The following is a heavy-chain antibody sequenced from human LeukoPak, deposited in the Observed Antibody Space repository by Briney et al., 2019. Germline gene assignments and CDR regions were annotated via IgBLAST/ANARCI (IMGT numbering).Heavy chain of an antibody. Sequence: SETLSLTCTVSGGSIRSSSYYWGWIRQPPGKGLEWIGSIYYSGSTYYNPSLKSRVTISVDTSKNQFSLKLSSVTAADTAVYYCASGIVVVVAATYYFDYWGQGTLVTVSS. J-gene: IGHJ4*02. CDR1: GGSIRSSSYY. CDR2: IYYSGST. D-gene: IGHD2-15*01. V-gene: IGHV4-39*01. CDR3: ASGIVVVVAATYYFDY.